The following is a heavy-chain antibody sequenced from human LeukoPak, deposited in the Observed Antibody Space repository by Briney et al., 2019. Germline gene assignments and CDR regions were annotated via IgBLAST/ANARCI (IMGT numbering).Heavy chain of an antibody. CDR3: AKEYCSGGSCYLSRDAFGI. CDR2: ISGSGGST. J-gene: IGHJ3*02. V-gene: IGHV3-23*01. D-gene: IGHD2-15*01. CDR1: GFTFSSYA. Sequence: PGGSLRLSCAASGFTFSSYAINWVRQAPGKGLEWVSAISGSGGSTYYADSVKGRFTISRDNSKNTLYLQMNSLRAEDTAVYYCAKEYCSGGSCYLSRDAFGIWGQGTMVTVSS.